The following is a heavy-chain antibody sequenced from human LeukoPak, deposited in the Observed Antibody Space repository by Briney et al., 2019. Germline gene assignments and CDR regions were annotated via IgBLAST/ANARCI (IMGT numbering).Heavy chain of an antibody. CDR3: ASGPYPAAGTDHQFDY. D-gene: IGHD6-13*01. Sequence: SETLSLTCTVSGASISSYYWSWIRQPPGKGLEWIGYIYYSGSTHYNPSLKNRVTISVDTSKNQFSLRLSSMTAADTAVYYCASGPYPAAGTDHQFDYWGQGTLVTVSS. V-gene: IGHV4-59*01. J-gene: IGHJ4*02. CDR1: GASISSYY. CDR2: IYYSGST.